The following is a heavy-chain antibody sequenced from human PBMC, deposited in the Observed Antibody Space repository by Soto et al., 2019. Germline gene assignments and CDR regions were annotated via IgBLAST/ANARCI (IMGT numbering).Heavy chain of an antibody. CDR3: AKPTATRGGAFDI. J-gene: IGHJ3*02. D-gene: IGHD1-1*01. Sequence: VGSLRLSCAASVFICSSYDMSWVRQAPGKWLEWVSTILVDGRTFYVDSVKGRFTISRDSSKNTVYLQMNSLTAGGTALYYCAKPTATRGGAFDICGQGTMVTVS. CDR2: ILVDGRT. V-gene: IGHV3-23*01. CDR1: VFICSSYD.